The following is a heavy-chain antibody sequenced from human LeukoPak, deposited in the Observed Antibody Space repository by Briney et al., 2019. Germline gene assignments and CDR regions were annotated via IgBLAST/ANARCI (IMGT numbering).Heavy chain of an antibody. CDR2: ISYTGST. D-gene: IGHD4-17*01. V-gene: IGHV4-59*01. CDR3: ARGPTVTTDY. CDR1: GGSISNYY. Sequence: PSETLSLTCTVSGGSISNYYWDWFRQPPGKGPEWVGHISYTGSTNYNPSLKSRVTFSVDKSKNQFSLKLSSVTAADTAVYYCARGPTVTTDYWGQGTLVTVSS. J-gene: IGHJ4*02.